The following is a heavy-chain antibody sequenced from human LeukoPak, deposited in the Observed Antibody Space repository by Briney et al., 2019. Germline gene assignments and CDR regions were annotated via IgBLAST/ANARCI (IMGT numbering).Heavy chain of an antibody. J-gene: IGHJ4*02. D-gene: IGHD3-22*01. Sequence: GGSLRLSCAASGFTFSSYGMHWVRQAPGKGLEWGAVIWYGGSNKYYADSGKGRFTIARANSKNTLYLQMNSLRAEDTAVYYCAKDRDSSGYFHFDYWGQGTLVTVSS. CDR2: IWYGGSNK. CDR3: AKDRDSSGYFHFDY. CDR1: GFTFSSYG. V-gene: IGHV3-33*06.